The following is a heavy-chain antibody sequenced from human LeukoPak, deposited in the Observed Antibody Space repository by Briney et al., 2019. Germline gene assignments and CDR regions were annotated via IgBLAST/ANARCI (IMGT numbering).Heavy chain of an antibody. J-gene: IGHJ5*02. Sequence: SETLSLTCTVSGGSISSYYWSWIRQPPGKGLEWIGYIYYSGSTNYNPSLKSRVTISVDTSKNQFSLKLSSVTATDTAVYYCARMKVGATSWFDPWGQGTLVTVSS. V-gene: IGHV4-59*01. CDR2: IYYSGST. CDR3: ARMKVGATSWFDP. D-gene: IGHD1-26*01. CDR1: GGSISSYY.